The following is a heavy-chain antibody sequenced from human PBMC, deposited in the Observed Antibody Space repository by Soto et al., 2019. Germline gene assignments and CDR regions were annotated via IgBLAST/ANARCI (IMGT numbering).Heavy chain of an antibody. CDR2: MNPNSGNT. CDR3: ARLKQDYAVA. J-gene: IGHJ5*02. D-gene: IGHD3-16*01. Sequence: QVQLVQSGAEVKKPGASVKVSCKASGYTFTSYDINWVRLATGQGLEWMGWMNPNSGNTAYAQKFQGRVTMTRNTSVSTAYMELSSLISEETAVYYCARLKQDYAVAWGQGTLVTVSS. CDR1: GYTFTSYD. V-gene: IGHV1-8*01.